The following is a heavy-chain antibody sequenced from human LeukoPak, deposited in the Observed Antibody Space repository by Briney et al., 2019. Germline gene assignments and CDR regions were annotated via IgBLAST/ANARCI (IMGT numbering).Heavy chain of an antibody. CDR3: ARVPHSVTLGTTFLHYFDY. J-gene: IGHJ4*02. D-gene: IGHD2/OR15-2a*01. CDR2: IQSIGGT. Sequence: SETLSLTCSVSGGSISDYYWTWIRQSPEKGLEWIGYIQSIGGTNYNPSLKSRVTISVDTSKNQFSLKLTSVTAADTAFYYCARVPHSVTLGTTFLHYFDYWGQGTLVTFSS. CDR1: GGSISDYY. V-gene: IGHV4-59*01.